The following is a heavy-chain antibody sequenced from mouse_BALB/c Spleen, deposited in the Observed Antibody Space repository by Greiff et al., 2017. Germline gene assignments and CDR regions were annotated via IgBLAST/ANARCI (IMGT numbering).Heavy chain of an antibody. D-gene: IGHD1-1*01. Sequence: EVNVVESGGGLVQPGGSRKLSCAASGFTFSSFGMHWVRQAPEKGLEWVAYISSGSSTIYYADTVKGRFTISRDNPKNTLFLQMTSLRSEDTAMYYCARSRTTVVADYWGQGTTLTVSS. V-gene: IGHV5-17*02. CDR1: GFTFSSFG. CDR2: ISSGSSTI. J-gene: IGHJ2*01. CDR3: ARSRTTVVADY.